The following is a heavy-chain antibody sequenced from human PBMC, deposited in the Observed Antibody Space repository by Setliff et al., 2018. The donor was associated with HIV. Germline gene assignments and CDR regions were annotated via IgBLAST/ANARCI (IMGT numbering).Heavy chain of an antibody. D-gene: IGHD3-22*01. CDR1: GGSISSSNW. Sequence: PSETLSLTCAVSGGSISSSNWWSWVRQPPGKGLEWIGSIYQTGSTYYNPSLKMRVTIFIDTSKNQFSLRLSSVTDADTAVYYCARRIYYYDTYRVLREEGFDPWGQGTLVTVSS. V-gene: IGHV4-4*02. J-gene: IGHJ5*02. CDR2: IYQTGST. CDR3: ARRIYYYDTYRVLREEGFDP.